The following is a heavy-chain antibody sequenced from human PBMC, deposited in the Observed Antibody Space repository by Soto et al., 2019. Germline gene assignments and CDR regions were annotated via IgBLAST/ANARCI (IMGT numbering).Heavy chain of an antibody. CDR2: IYSCGST. D-gene: IGHD3-22*01. CDR3: ARLGSHYYDSSGYKTPSMDV. J-gene: IGHJ6*02. CDR1: GFTVSSNY. V-gene: IGHV3-66*03. Sequence: GSLRLSCAASGFTVSSNYMSWVRQAPGKGLEWVSVIYSCGSTYYADSVKGRFTISRDNSKNTLYLQMNSLRAEDTAVYYCARLGSHYYDSSGYKTPSMDVWGQGT.